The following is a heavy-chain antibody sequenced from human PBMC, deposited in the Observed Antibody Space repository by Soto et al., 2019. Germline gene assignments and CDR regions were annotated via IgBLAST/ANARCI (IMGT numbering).Heavy chain of an antibody. Sequence: EVQLVESGGGLVKPGGSLRLSCAASGFTFSNAWMNWVRQAPGKGLEWVGRIKSKTDGGTTDYAAHVKGRFTISRDDLKNTLYLQMNSLKTEDTAVYYCTTDVTYYYDSSGYYYSYYGMDVWGQGTTVTVSS. J-gene: IGHJ6*02. D-gene: IGHD3-22*01. CDR1: GFTFSNAW. V-gene: IGHV3-15*07. CDR3: TTDVTYYYDSSGYYYSYYGMDV. CDR2: IKSKTDGGTT.